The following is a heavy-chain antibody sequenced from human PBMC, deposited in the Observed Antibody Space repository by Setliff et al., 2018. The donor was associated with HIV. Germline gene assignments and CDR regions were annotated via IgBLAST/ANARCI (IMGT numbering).Heavy chain of an antibody. J-gene: IGHJ6*03. V-gene: IGHV3-7*03. Sequence: LRLSCAASGFTFSSCWVTWVRQGPGQGLEWVANIKQDGSEKYYVDSVKGRFTISRDNGKNSLYLQMNSLRAEDTAVYYCASSGYNYGGYYMDVWGKGTTVTVS. D-gene: IGHD5-18*01. CDR1: GFTFSSCW. CDR2: IKQDGSEK. CDR3: ASSGYNYGGYYMDV.